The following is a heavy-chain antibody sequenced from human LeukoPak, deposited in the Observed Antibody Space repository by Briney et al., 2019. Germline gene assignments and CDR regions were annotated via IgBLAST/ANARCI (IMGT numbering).Heavy chain of an antibody. V-gene: IGHV4-4*09. Sequence: SETLSLTCTASGGSISSYYWSWIRQPPGKGLEWIGYIYTSGSTNYNPSLKSRVTISVDTSKNQFSLKLSSVTAADTAVYYCARLGCSGGSCYSFLDYWGQGTLVTVSS. D-gene: IGHD2-15*01. J-gene: IGHJ4*02. CDR3: ARLGCSGGSCYSFLDY. CDR1: GGSISSYY. CDR2: IYTSGST.